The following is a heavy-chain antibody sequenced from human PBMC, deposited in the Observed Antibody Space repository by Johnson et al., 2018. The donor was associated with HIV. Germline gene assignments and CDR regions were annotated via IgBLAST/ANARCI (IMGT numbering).Heavy chain of an antibody. J-gene: IGHJ3*02. D-gene: IGHD3-22*01. CDR1: GFTFSDYY. V-gene: IGHV3-11*04. Sequence: QVQLVESGGGLVKPGGSLRLSCAASGFTFSDYYMSWIRQAPGKGLEWVSYISSNGGSTYYAHSVTGRFTISRDNSKKTLFIQMGSLRAEDMAVYYCARGLSYYDSSGYWSVFDIWGQGTMVTVSS. CDR2: ISSNGGST. CDR3: ARGLSYYDSSGYWSVFDI.